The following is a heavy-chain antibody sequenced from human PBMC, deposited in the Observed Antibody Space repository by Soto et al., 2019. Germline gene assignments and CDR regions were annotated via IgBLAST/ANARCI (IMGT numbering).Heavy chain of an antibody. D-gene: IGHD2-2*01. Sequence: ASVKVSCKASGYTFTSYGISWVRQAPGQGLEWMGWISAYNGNTNYAQKLQGRVTMTTDTSTSTAYMELRSLRSDDTAVYYCASDDCSSTSCLAYYGMDVWGQGTTVTVSS. CDR1: GYTFTSYG. J-gene: IGHJ6*02. CDR3: ASDDCSSTSCLAYYGMDV. V-gene: IGHV1-18*01. CDR2: ISAYNGNT.